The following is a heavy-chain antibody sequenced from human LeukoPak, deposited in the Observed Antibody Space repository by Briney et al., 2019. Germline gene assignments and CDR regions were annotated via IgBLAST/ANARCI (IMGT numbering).Heavy chain of an antibody. CDR1: GFKFSNYG. CDR3: AREWGRIAVAGGPGY. J-gene: IGHJ4*02. CDR2: IWYDGRTK. D-gene: IGHD6-19*01. V-gene: IGHV3-33*01. Sequence: GGSLRLSCAASGFKFSNYGMQWVRQAPGKGLEWVALIWYDGRTKFHADSVKGRFTISRDNSKITLYLQMDSLRDEDTAVYYCAREWGRIAVAGGPGYWGQGTRVTVSS.